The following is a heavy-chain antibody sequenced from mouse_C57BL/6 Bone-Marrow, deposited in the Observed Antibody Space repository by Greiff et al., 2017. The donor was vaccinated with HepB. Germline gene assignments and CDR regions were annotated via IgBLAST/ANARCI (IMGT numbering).Heavy chain of an antibody. CDR2: INPNNGGT. CDR3: AREGYDGYPYYYAMDY. D-gene: IGHD2-3*01. Sequence: EVQLQQSGPELVKPGASVKIPCKASGYTFTDYNMDWVKQSHGKSLEWIGDINPNNGGTIYNQKFKGKATLTVDKSSSTAYMELRSLTSEDTAVYYCAREGYDGYPYYYAMDYWGQGTSVTVSS. J-gene: IGHJ4*01. V-gene: IGHV1-18*01. CDR1: GYTFTDYN.